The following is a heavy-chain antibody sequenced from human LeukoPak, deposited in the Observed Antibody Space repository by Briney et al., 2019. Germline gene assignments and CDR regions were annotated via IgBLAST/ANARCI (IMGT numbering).Heavy chain of an antibody. D-gene: IGHD3-9*01. J-gene: IGHJ4*02. CDR1: GFTFISYS. CDR2: ISSSSSYI. V-gene: IGHV3-21*01. CDR3: ARGPSPYYDILTGFFDY. Sequence: PGGSLRLSRAASGFTFISYSMNWVRQAPGKGLEWVSSISSSSSYIYYADSVKGRFTISRDNAKNSLYLQMNSLRAEDTAVYYCARGPSPYYDILTGFFDYWGQGTLVTVSS.